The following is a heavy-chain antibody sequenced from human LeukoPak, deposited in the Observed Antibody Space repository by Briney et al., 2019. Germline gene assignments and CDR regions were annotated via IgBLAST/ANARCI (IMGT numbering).Heavy chain of an antibody. CDR2: VSSSGNTI. D-gene: IGHD5-24*01. J-gene: IGHJ4*02. Sequence: PGGSRRLSCAASGFSFSDYYMSWIRQAPGKGLEWVSYVSSSGNTIYYADSLKGRFTISRDNANNSLYLQMNSLRAEDTAVYYCARDPYDGYRYFDYWGQGTLVTVSS. CDR3: ARDPYDGYRYFDY. V-gene: IGHV3-11*01. CDR1: GFSFSDYY.